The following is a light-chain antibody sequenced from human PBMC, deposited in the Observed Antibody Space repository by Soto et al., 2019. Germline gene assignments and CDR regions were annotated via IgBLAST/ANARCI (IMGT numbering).Light chain of an antibody. CDR2: SDT. Sequence: SYELTQPPSVSVAPGETARISCGGNNIGSKGVHWYQQKPGQAPVLVIYSDTDLPPVIPERFSGSNSANMATLTISRVEAGAEADYYCHVWDIVSAHVLLGGGTKITVL. CDR3: HVWDIVSAHVL. V-gene: IGLV3-21*01. CDR1: NIGSKG. J-gene: IGLJ2*01.